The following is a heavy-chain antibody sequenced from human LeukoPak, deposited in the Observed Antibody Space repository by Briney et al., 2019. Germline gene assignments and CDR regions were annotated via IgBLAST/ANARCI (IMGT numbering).Heavy chain of an antibody. Sequence: SETLSLTCTISGGSLSSAYWSWIRQPPGRGLEWLGNVFLSGFTKSNPSLKSRVTISVDTSKNQFSLKLSSVTAADTAVYYCARGLGSSGWYWFDPWGQGTLVTVSS. V-gene: IGHV4-59*12. CDR2: VFLSGFT. D-gene: IGHD6-19*01. CDR3: ARGLGSSGWYWFDP. CDR1: GGSLSSAY. J-gene: IGHJ5*02.